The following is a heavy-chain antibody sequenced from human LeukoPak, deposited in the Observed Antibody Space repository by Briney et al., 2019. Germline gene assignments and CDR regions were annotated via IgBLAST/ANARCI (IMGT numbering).Heavy chain of an antibody. V-gene: IGHV1-46*01. D-gene: IGHD1-26*01. CDR1: GYTFTSYY. J-gene: IGHJ3*02. Sequence: GASVKVSCKASGYTFTSYYMHWVRQAPGQGLEWMGIINPSGGSTSYAQKFQGRVTMTRDTSTSTVYMELSSLRSEDTAVYYCARDYGIVGATSGGAFDIWGQGTMVTLSS. CDR2: INPSGGST. CDR3: ARDYGIVGATSGGAFDI.